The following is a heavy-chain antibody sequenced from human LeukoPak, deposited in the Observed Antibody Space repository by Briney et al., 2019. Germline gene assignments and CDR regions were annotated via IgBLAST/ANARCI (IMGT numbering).Heavy chain of an antibody. CDR2: INWNGGST. D-gene: IGHD3-3*01. CDR3: ARVEYYDFWSGIDY. Sequence: RPGGSLRLSCAASGFTFDDYGMSWVRQAPGKGLEWVSGINWNGGSTCYADSVKGRFTISRDNAKNSLYLQMNSLRAEDTALYYCARVEYYDFWSGIDYRGQGTLVTVSS. CDR1: GFTFDDYG. V-gene: IGHV3-20*04. J-gene: IGHJ4*02.